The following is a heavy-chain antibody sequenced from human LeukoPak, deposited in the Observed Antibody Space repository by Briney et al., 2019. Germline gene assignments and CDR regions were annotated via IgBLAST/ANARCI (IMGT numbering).Heavy chain of an antibody. V-gene: IGHV4-59*01. CDR2: IYYSGST. CDR1: GGSISSYY. Sequence: SETLSLTCTISGGSISSYYWSWIRQPPGKGLEWIGYIYYSGSTNYNPSLKSRVTISVDTSKNQFSLKLSSVTAADTAVYYCARVGYSSSGNYYNDRGAFDYWGQGTLVTVSS. CDR3: ARVGYSSSGNYYNDRGAFDY. J-gene: IGHJ4*02. D-gene: IGHD3-10*01.